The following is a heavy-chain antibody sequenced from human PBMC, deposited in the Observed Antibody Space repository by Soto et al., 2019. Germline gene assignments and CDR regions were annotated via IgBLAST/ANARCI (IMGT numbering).Heavy chain of an antibody. CDR3: ASAAPYYDFWTVDY. CDR1: GYTVTGYY. Sequence: ASVKVSCKSSGYTVTGYYMHWVRQAPGQGLEWMGWINPNSGGTNYAQKLQGWVTMTRDTSISTAYMELSRLRSDDPAVYYCASAAPYYDFWTVDYWGQGTLVTVSS. D-gene: IGHD3-3*01. J-gene: IGHJ4*02. V-gene: IGHV1-2*04. CDR2: INPNSGGT.